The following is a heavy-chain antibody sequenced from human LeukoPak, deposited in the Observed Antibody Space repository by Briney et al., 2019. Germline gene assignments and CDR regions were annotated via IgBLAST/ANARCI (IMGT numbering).Heavy chain of an antibody. CDR1: GFTFSNYE. CDR2: ISSSGRNI. Sequence: GGSLRLSCAASGFTFSNYEFNWVRQAPGKGLEWVSYISSSGRNIYYADSVKGRFTISRDNAKNSLYLQMNSLRAEDTAVYYCARDLVQLWSKDYWGQGALVTVSS. CDR3: ARDLVQLWSKDY. V-gene: IGHV3-48*03. J-gene: IGHJ4*02. D-gene: IGHD5-18*01.